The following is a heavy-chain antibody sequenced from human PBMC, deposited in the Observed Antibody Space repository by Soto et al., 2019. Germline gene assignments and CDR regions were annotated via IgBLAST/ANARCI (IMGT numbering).Heavy chain of an antibody. CDR1: GGSIGGGGFY. CDR3: SRAVILTTKYILGL. V-gene: IGHV4-31*02. J-gene: IGHJ3*01. Sequence: QMQLQESGPGLVKPSQTLSLTCTVSGGSIGGGGFYWTWVRLRPGEGLEWIGNIYDSESAYYNPSLVSRISMSIDTSKNQFSLRLTSVTVADTALYDCSRAVILTTKYILGLWGPGTMVAASS. D-gene: IGHD1-1*01. CDR2: IYDSESA.